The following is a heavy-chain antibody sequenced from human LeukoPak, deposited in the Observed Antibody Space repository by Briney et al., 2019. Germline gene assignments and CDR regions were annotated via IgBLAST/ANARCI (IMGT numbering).Heavy chain of an antibody. CDR1: GFTISGYW. D-gene: IGHD6-13*01. CDR2: IKQDGSEK. V-gene: IGHV3-7*01. Sequence: GGSLRLSCEASGFTISGYWLSWVRQTPGKGLQWVANIKQDGSEKYYVDSVKGRFTISRDNGKNSLYLQMNSLRAEDTAVYFCARGTYSSSWYSDFQHWGQGTLVTVSS. J-gene: IGHJ1*01. CDR3: ARGTYSSSWYSDFQH.